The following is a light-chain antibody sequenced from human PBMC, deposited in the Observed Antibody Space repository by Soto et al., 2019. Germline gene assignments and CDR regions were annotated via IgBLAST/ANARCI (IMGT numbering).Light chain of an antibody. Sequence: QLVLTQSPSASASLRDSVKLTCTLSSGHSNYAIAWHQQQSEKGPRYLMKLNSDGSHSKGDGIPDRFSGSSSGAERYLTISSLQSEDEADYYCQTWGSGIVVFGGGTKLTVL. V-gene: IGLV4-69*01. CDR3: QTWGSGIVV. J-gene: IGLJ2*01. CDR1: SGHSNYA. CDR2: LNSDGSH.